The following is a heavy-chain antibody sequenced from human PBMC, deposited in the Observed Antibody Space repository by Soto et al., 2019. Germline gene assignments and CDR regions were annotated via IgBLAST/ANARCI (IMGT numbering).Heavy chain of an antibody. D-gene: IGHD3-22*01. CDR1: GFTFSSYA. CDR3: AKKGAIGSGYNIAYYYYGMDV. Sequence: TGGSLRLSCAASGFTFSSYAMSWVRQAPGKGLEWVSAISGSGGSTYYADSVKGRFTISRDNSKNTLYLQMNSLRAEDTAVYYCAKKGAIGSGYNIAYYYYGMDVWGQGTTVTVSS. V-gene: IGHV3-23*01. CDR2: ISGSGGST. J-gene: IGHJ6*02.